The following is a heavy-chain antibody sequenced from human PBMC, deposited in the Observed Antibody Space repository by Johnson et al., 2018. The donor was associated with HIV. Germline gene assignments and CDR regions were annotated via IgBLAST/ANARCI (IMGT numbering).Heavy chain of an antibody. CDR1: GFTFSSYA. CDR3: ARDRWLGDAFDI. Sequence: QVQLVESGGGVVQPGRSLRLSCAASGFTFSSYAMHWVRQAPGKGLEWVAVISYDGSNKYYADSVKGRFTISRDNSKNTLYLQMNSLRPDDSAVYYCARDRWLGDAFDIWGQGTMVTVSS. V-gene: IGHV3-30*14. J-gene: IGHJ3*02. CDR2: ISYDGSNK. D-gene: IGHD6-19*01.